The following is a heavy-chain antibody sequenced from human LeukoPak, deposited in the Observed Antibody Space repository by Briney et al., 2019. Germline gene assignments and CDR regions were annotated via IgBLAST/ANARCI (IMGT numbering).Heavy chain of an antibody. CDR1: GGTFSSYA. CDR2: IIPIFGTA. CDR3: AREAGYSSGWYPDAFDI. J-gene: IGHJ3*02. D-gene: IGHD6-19*01. Sequence: SVKVSCKASGGTFSSYAISWVRQAPGQGLEWMGGIIPIFGTANYAQKFQGRVTITTDESTSTAYMELSSLRSEDTAVYYCAREAGYSSGWYPDAFDIWGQGTMVTVSS. V-gene: IGHV1-69*05.